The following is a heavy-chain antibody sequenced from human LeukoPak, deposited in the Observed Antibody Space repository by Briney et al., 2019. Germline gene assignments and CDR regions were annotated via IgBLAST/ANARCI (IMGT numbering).Heavy chain of an antibody. V-gene: IGHV3-48*03. D-gene: IGHD2-2*01. Sequence: GGSLRLSCAASGFIFSSSEMNWVRQPSGKGLEWVSYIGGRDTIYYADSVKGRFTISRDNAKNSLYLQMNNLRAEDTAVYYCARSTPSDFYFDYWGQGALVTVSS. J-gene: IGHJ4*02. CDR1: GFIFSSSE. CDR3: ARSTPSDFYFDY. CDR2: IGGRDTI.